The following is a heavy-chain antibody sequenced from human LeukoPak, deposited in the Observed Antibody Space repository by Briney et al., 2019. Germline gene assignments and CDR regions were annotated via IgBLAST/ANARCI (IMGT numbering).Heavy chain of an antibody. CDR2: ICWNSGSI. D-gene: IGHD3-10*01. CDR3: AKEENYYGPGSYYNVFDY. Sequence: GGSLRLCCAASGFSFDDYGVHWVRQAPGKGLEWVAGICWNSGSIGYADSVKGRFTISRDNAKNSLYLQMNSLRAEDTALYYCAKEENYYGPGSYYNVFDYWGQGTLVTVSS. J-gene: IGHJ4*02. CDR1: GFSFDDYG. V-gene: IGHV3-9*01.